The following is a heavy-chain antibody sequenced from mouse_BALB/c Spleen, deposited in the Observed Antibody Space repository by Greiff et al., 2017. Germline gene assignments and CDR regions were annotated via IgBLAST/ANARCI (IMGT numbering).Heavy chain of an antibody. CDR2: IDPYYGGT. V-gene: IGHV1S135*01. D-gene: IGHD2-14*01. Sequence: VQLQQSGPELVKPGASVKVSCKASGYAFTSYNMNWVKQSNGKSLEWIGNIDPYYGGTSYNQKFKGKATLTVDKSSSTAYMQLKSLTSEDSAVYYCARTGGYRYAMDYWGQGTSVTVSS. CDR3: ARTGGYRYAMDY. CDR1: GYAFTSYN. J-gene: IGHJ4*01.